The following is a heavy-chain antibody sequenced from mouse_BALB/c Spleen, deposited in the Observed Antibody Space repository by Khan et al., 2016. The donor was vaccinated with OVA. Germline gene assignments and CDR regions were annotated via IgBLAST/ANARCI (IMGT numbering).Heavy chain of an antibody. CDR1: GFSLTSHG. CDR2: IWAGGST. V-gene: IGHV2-9*02. CDR3: GRKREPDFFDL. J-gene: IGHJ2*01. Sequence: QVQLKESGPGLVAPSQSLSITCTVSGFSLTSHGVHWVRQPPGKGLEWLGVIWAGGSTNYNSALMSRLSISKDSSKSQVFLKMNSLQTDDTAMYYCGRKREPDFFDLLGQGTPPPGSS.